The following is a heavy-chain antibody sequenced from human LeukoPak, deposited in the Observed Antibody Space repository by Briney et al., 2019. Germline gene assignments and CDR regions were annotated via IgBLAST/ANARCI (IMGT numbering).Heavy chain of an antibody. CDR1: GGSISSQY. V-gene: IGHV4-4*07. D-gene: IGHD6-13*01. Sequence: RPSETLSLTCTVSGGSISSQYWSWIRQSPGKGLEWVGRIDTSGKTNYNPSLKSRVTISIDKSKGQFSLKVNSVTAADTAVYYCARGVGSSSNWFDPWGQGALVTVSS. CDR3: ARGVGSSSNWFDP. CDR2: IDTSGKT. J-gene: IGHJ5*02.